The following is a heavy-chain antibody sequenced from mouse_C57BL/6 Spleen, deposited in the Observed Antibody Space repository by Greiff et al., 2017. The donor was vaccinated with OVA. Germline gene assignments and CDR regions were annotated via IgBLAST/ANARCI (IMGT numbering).Heavy chain of an antibody. CDR1: GYTFTSYG. Sequence: VQLQQSGAELARPGASVKLSCKASGYTFTSYGISWVKQRTGQGLEWIGEIYPRSGNTYYNEKFKGKATLTADKSSSTAYMELRSLTSEDSAVYFCARRDSKGAWFAYWGQGTLVTVSA. J-gene: IGHJ3*01. D-gene: IGHD2-5*01. CDR2: IYPRSGNT. CDR3: ARRDSKGAWFAY. V-gene: IGHV1-81*01.